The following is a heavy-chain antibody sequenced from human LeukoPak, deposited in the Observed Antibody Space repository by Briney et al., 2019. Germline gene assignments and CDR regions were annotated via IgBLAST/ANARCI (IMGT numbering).Heavy chain of an antibody. Sequence: QPGRSLRLSCAASGIIFSGYAMHWVRQPPGGGLEWVAIISYDGSNAYYADSARGRFTISKDNAKNSLYLQMNSLRAEDTAVYYCARAGGSTVSHSDYWGQGTLVTVSS. J-gene: IGHJ4*02. CDR2: ISYDGSNA. V-gene: IGHV3-30-3*01. D-gene: IGHD4-17*01. CDR3: ARAGGSTVSHSDY. CDR1: GIIFSGYA.